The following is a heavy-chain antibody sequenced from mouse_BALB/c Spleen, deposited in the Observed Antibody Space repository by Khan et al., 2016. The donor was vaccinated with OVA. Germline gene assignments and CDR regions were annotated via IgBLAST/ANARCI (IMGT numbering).Heavy chain of an antibody. CDR2: ISYSGVT. D-gene: IGHD1-1*01. CDR1: GYSITSGYA. Sequence: EVQLQESGPGLVKPSQSLSLTCTVTGYSITSGYAWNWIRQFPGNKLEWMGSISYSGVTSYTPSLNSRISITRDTSKNQFFLQLNSVTTEDTATYYCARGNYYGYYFDYWGQGTPLTVSS. J-gene: IGHJ2*01. CDR3: ARGNYYGYYFDY. V-gene: IGHV3-2*02.